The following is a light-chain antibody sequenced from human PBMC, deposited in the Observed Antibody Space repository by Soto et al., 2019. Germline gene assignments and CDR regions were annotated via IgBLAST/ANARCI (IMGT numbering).Light chain of an antibody. CDR3: SSYTSSSTRSGVV. Sequence: QSALTQPASVSGSPGQSITISCTGTSSDVGGYNYVSWYQQHPGKAPKLMIYEVSNRPSGVSNRFSGSKSGNTASLTISGRQAADEADYYCSSYTSSSTRSGVVFGGGTKLTVL. CDR1: SSDVGGYNY. CDR2: EVS. J-gene: IGLJ2*01. V-gene: IGLV2-14*01.